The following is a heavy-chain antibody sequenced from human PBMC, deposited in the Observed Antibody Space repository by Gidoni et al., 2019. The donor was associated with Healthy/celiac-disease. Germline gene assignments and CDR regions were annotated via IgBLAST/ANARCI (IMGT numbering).Heavy chain of an antibody. CDR3: AKDILAGDYDSSGYFDY. D-gene: IGHD3-22*01. CDR2: ISWNSGSI. Sequence: EVQLVESGGGLVQPGRSLRRSCAASGFTFDDYAMHWVRQAPGKGLECVSGISWNSGSIGYADSVKGRFTISRDNAKNSLYLQMNSLRAEDTALYYCAKDILAGDYDSSGYFDYWGQGTLVTVSS. V-gene: IGHV3-9*01. J-gene: IGHJ4*02. CDR1: GFTFDDYA.